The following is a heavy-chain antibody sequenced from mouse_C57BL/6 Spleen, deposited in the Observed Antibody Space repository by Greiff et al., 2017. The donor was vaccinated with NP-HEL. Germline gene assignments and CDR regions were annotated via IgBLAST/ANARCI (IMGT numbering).Heavy chain of an antibody. CDR3: ARTTVPLYY. V-gene: IGHV1-61*01. D-gene: IGHD1-1*01. J-gene: IGHJ2*01. CDR2: IYPSDSET. Sequence: VQLQQPGAELVRPGSSVKLSCKASGYTFTSYWMDWVKQRPGQGLEWIGNIYPSDSETHYNQKFTDKATLTVDKSSSTAYMQLSSLTSEDSAVYYCARTTVPLYYWGQGTTLTVSS. CDR1: GYTFTSYW.